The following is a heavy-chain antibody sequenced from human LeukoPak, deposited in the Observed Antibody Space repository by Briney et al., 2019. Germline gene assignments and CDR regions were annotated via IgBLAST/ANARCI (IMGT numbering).Heavy chain of an antibody. CDR1: GFTFSDYA. V-gene: IGHV3-30*03. D-gene: IGHD2/OR15-2a*01. Sequence: GGSLRLSCAASGFTFSDYAMHWVRQAPGKGLEWVAVIAYGGTYTHHADSLKGRFTISRDNSRDTLYLQINSLRPEDTALYYCARNKAITAFFGMDVWGQGTTIIVSS. CDR2: IAYGGTYT. CDR3: ARNKAITAFFGMDV. J-gene: IGHJ6*02.